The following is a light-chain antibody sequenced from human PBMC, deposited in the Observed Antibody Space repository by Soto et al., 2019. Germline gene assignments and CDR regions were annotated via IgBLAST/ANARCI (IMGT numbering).Light chain of an antibody. V-gene: IGLV2-14*01. CDR3: SSYTSGGSVI. CDR2: HVS. J-gene: IGLJ2*01. CDR1: TSDVGDYNY. Sequence: QSALTQPASVSGSPGQSITISCTATTSDVGDYNYVSWYQQYPGKAPKPIIYHVSNRPSGVSNRFSGSKSGDTASLTISVLQADDEADYYGSSYTSGGSVIFGGGTKLTVL.